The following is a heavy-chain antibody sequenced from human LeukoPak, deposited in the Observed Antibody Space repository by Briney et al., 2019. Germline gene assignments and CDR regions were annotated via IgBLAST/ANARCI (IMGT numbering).Heavy chain of an antibody. CDR1: GYTFTSYY. CDR3: ASPSSSWQQLPDY. V-gene: IGHV1-46*01. CDR2: INPSGGST. J-gene: IGHJ4*02. D-gene: IGHD6-13*01. Sequence: VASVKVSCKVSGYTFTSYYMHWVRQAPGQGLEWMGIINPSGGSTSYAQKFRGRVTMTSDTSTSTVYMELSSLRSEDTAVYYCASPSSSWQQLPDYWGQGTLVTVSS.